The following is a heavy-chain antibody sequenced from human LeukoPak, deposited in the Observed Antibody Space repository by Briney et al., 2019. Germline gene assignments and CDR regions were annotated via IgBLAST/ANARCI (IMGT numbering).Heavy chain of an antibody. V-gene: IGHV4-34*01. CDR1: GGSFSGYY. J-gene: IGHJ4*02. Sequence: SETLSLTCAVYGGSFSGYYWSWIRQPPGKGLEWIGEINYSGSTNYNPSLKSRVTISVDTSKNQFSLKLSSVTAADTAVYYCARDRVSGWSDYWGQGTLVTVSS. CDR3: ARDRVSGWSDY. CDR2: INYSGST. D-gene: IGHD6-19*01.